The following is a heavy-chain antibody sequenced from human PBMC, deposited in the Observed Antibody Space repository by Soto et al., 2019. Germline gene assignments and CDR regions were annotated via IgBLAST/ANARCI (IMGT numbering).Heavy chain of an antibody. V-gene: IGHV1-18*01. CDR1: GYTFTSYG. CDR2: ISAYNGNT. Sequence: GASVKVSCKASGYTFTSYGISWVRQAPGQGLEWMGWISAYNGNTNYAQKLQGRVTMTTDTSTSTVYMELRSLSSDDTAVYYCARYQWDQLQGSAFDIWGQGTMVTVSS. J-gene: IGHJ3*02. CDR3: ARYQWDQLQGSAFDI. D-gene: IGHD1-26*01.